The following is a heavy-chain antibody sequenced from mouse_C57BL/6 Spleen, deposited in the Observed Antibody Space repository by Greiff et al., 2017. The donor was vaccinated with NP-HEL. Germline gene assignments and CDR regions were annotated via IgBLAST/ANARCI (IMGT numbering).Heavy chain of an antibody. J-gene: IGHJ3*01. Sequence: VQLQQSGAELVRPGASVKLSCTASGFNIKDYYMHWVKQRPEQGLEWIGRIDPEDGDTEYAPKFQGKATMTADTSSNTASLQLSSLTSEDTAVYYCTNYYGSSYLSWFADWGQGPLVTVS. D-gene: IGHD1-1*01. V-gene: IGHV14-1*01. CDR2: IDPEDGDT. CDR1: GFNIKDYY. CDR3: TNYYGSSYLSWFAD.